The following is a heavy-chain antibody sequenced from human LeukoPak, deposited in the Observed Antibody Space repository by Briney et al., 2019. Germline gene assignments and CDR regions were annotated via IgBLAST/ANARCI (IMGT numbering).Heavy chain of an antibody. V-gene: IGHV1-69*13. J-gene: IGHJ4*02. Sequence: SVKVSCKASGGTFSSYAISWVRQAPGQGLEWMGGIIPIFGTANYAQKFQGRVTITADESTSTAYMELSSLRSEDTAVYYCAREPGIAAAGRYYFDYWGQGTLVTVSS. CDR1: GGTFSSYA. CDR2: IIPIFGTA. D-gene: IGHD6-13*01. CDR3: AREPGIAAAGRYYFDY.